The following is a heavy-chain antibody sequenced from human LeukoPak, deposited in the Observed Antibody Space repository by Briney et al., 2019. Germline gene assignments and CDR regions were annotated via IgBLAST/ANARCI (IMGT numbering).Heavy chain of an antibody. J-gene: IGHJ6*02. D-gene: IGHD3-3*01. Sequence: PSETLSLTCTVSGGSISSYYWSWIRQPPGKGLEWIGYIYYSGSTNYNPSLKSRVTISVDTSKNQFSLKLSSVTAADTAVYYCANGKYYDFWSGYYPPYYYGMDVWGQGTTVTVSS. V-gene: IGHV4-59*08. CDR3: ANGKYYDFWSGYYPPYYYGMDV. CDR1: GGSISSYY. CDR2: IYYSGST.